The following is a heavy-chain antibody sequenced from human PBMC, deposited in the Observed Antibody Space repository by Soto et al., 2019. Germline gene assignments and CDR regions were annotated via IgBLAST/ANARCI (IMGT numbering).Heavy chain of an antibody. J-gene: IGHJ6*02. CDR2: MNPNSGNT. Sequence: ASVKVSCKASGYTFTSYDINWVRQATGQGLEWMGWMNPNSGNTGYAQKFQGRVTMTRNTSISTVYIELTRLRSDDTAVYFCARGHSTDCSNGVCSFFYNHEMDVWGQGTTVTVSS. CDR3: ARGHSTDCSNGVCSFFYNHEMDV. V-gene: IGHV1-8*01. CDR1: GYTFTSYD. D-gene: IGHD2-8*01.